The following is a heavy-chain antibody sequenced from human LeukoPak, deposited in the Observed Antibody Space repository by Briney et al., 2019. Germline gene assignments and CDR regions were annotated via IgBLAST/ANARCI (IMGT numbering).Heavy chain of an antibody. V-gene: IGHV3-9*01. J-gene: IGHJ4*02. CDR2: ISWNSGSI. Sequence: PGGSLRLSCAASGFTFSSYEMNWVRQAPGKGLEWVSGISWNSGSIGYADSVKGRFTISRDNAKNSLYLQMNSLRAEDTALYYCAKDKLYSGSYFDYWGQGTLVTVSS. CDR1: GFTFSSYE. D-gene: IGHD1-26*01. CDR3: AKDKLYSGSYFDY.